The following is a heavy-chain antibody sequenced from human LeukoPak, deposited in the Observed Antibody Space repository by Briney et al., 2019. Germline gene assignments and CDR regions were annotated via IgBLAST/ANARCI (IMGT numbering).Heavy chain of an antibody. CDR2: IYYSGST. CDR1: GGSISSNY. CDR3: ARAEDDYAVWFDP. J-gene: IGHJ5*02. V-gene: IGHV4-59*01. D-gene: IGHD4-17*01. Sequence: PSETLSLTCTVSGGSISSNYWSWIRQPPGKGLEWIGYIYYSGSTNYNPSLKSRVTISVDTSKNQFSLKLSSVTAADTAVYYCARAEDDYAVWFDPWGQGTLVTVSS.